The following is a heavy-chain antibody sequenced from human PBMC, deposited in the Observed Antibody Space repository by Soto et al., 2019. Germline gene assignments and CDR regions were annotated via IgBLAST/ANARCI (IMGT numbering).Heavy chain of an antibody. J-gene: IGHJ4*02. CDR1: CGSISSGDYY. D-gene: IGHD6-19*01. CDR3: ARAGGLGAVAVDY. CDR2: IYYSGST. V-gene: IGHV4-30-4*01. Sequence: SETLSLTCTVSCGSISSGDYYWSWIRQPPGKGLEWIGYIYYSGSTYYNPSLKSRVTISVDRSKNQFSLKLSSVTAADTAVYYCARAGGLGAVAVDYWGQGTLVTVS.